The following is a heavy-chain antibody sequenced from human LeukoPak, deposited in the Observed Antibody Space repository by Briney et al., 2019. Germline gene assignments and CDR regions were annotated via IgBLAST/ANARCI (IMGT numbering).Heavy chain of an antibody. V-gene: IGHV3-23*01. Sequence: GGSLRLSCAASGFTFNNYAMSWVRQAPGKGLEWVSAISGSGGSTYYADSVKGRFTISRDNSKNTLYLQMDSLRAEDTAVYYCAKDGSRMVRMLNAFDIWGQGTMVTVSS. CDR2: ISGSGGST. CDR3: AKDGSRMVRMLNAFDI. D-gene: IGHD3-10*01. J-gene: IGHJ3*02. CDR1: GFTFNNYA.